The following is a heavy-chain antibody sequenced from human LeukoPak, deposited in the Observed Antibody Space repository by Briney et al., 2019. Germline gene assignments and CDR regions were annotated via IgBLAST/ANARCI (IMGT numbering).Heavy chain of an antibody. CDR3: ARVGYYGSGSYYRDYFEY. D-gene: IGHD3-10*01. Sequence: SQTLSLTCAVSGGSISSGDYSWSWIRQPPGKGLEWIGYIFQSGSTYYNPSLKSRVTISVDRSKNQFSLKLNSVTAADTAVYYCARVGYYGSGSYYRDYFEYWGQGTLVTVSS. V-gene: IGHV4-30-2*01. J-gene: IGHJ4*02. CDR2: IFQSGST. CDR1: GGSISSGDYS.